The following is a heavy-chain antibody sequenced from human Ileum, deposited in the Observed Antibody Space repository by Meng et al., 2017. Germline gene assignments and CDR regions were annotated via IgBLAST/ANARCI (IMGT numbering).Heavy chain of an antibody. CDR3: VRRAGLRQAFDY. D-gene: IGHD4-17*01. V-gene: IGHV4-39*01. CDR2: IYSSGST. CDR1: GGSISGSSYY. Sequence: QLQLQESGPGQVRPAETLSRTCTVSGGSISGSSYYWGWIRQPPGKGLEWIGSIYSSGSTYYNPSLKSRVTTSVDTSKNQFSLKLSSVTAADTAVYYCVRRAGLRQAFDYWGQGTLVTVSS. J-gene: IGHJ4*02.